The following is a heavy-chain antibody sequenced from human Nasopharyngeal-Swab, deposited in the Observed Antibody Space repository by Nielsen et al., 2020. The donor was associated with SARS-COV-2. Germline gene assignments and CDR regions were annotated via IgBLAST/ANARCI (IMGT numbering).Heavy chain of an antibody. CDR2: ISAYNGNT. D-gene: IGHD3-3*01. Sequence: ASVKVSCKASGYTFTSYGISWVRQAPGQGLEWMGWISAYNGNTNYAQKFQGRVTITRDTSASTAYMELSSLRSEDTAVYYCARGSGFYYYMDVWGKGTAVTVSS. V-gene: IGHV1-18*01. CDR1: GYTFTSYG. CDR3: ARGSGFYYYMDV. J-gene: IGHJ6*03.